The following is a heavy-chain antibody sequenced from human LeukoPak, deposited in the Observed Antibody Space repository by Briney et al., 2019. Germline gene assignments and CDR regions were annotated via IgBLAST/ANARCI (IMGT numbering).Heavy chain of an antibody. D-gene: IGHD2-15*01. J-gene: IGHJ4*02. CDR1: GGSISSYY. Sequence: SETLSLTCTVSGGSISSYYWSWIRRPPGKGLEWIGYIYYSGSTNYNPSLKSRVTISVDTSKNQFSLKLSSVTAADTAVYYCARHGYCSGGSCYKAGYYFDYWGQGTLVTVSS. CDR3: ARHGYCSGGSCYKAGYYFDY. CDR2: IYYSGST. V-gene: IGHV4-59*08.